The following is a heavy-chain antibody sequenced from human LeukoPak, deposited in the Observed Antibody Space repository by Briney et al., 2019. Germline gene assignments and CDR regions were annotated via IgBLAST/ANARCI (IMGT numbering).Heavy chain of an antibody. Sequence: SETLSLTCTVSGGSISNYYWSWIRQPAGKGLEWIGRIFTSGSTNYTPSLKSRVTISGDTSKNQFSLKLTSVTAADTAVYYCARLKYSSGWAGAFDIWGQGTMVTVSS. CDR1: GGSISNYY. J-gene: IGHJ3*02. D-gene: IGHD6-19*01. CDR2: IFTSGST. CDR3: ARLKYSSGWAGAFDI. V-gene: IGHV4-4*07.